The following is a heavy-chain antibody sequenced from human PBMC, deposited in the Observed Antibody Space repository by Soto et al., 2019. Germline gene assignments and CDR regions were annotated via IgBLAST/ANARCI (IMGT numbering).Heavy chain of an antibody. D-gene: IGHD2-15*01. V-gene: IGHV1-69*12. CDR3: ARSGGLDRDFNY. Sequence: QVRLVQSGAEVKKPGSSVKVSCKASGGTFSSDSFSWVRQAPGQGLEWMGGIIPMFDTPIYAQKFQDRVTITADESTSPAYMPLSSLRSGDTAVYYCARSGGLDRDFNYWGQGSLVTVSS. J-gene: IGHJ4*02. CDR2: IIPMFDTP. CDR1: GGTFSSDS.